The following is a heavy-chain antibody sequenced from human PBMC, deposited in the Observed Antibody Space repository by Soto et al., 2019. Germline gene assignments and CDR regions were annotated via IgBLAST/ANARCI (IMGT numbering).Heavy chain of an antibody. Sequence: ASVKVSSTASRDTFTSDSISWVRQAPRQWPEWMGWISPYNGNTDSAQRLQGRVTMTTDTSTSIAFTALRSLRTDDTALHYCARDLYIPARPRHLGLFDYWGPGTLVTVAS. CDR3: ARDLYIPARPRHLGLFDY. CDR2: ISPYNGNT. CDR1: RDTFTSDS. J-gene: IGHJ4*02. V-gene: IGHV1-18*04. D-gene: IGHD6-6*01.